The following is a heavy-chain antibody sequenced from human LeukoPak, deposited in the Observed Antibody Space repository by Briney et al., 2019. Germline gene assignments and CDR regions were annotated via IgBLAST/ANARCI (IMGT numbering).Heavy chain of an antibody. Sequence: SETLSLTCTVSGGSIRSGSYYWSWIRQPAGKGLEWIGRIYTSGSTNYNPSLKSRVTISGDTSKNQFSLKLSSVTAADTAVYYCARRGSYSSGWYAYWGQGTLVTVSS. J-gene: IGHJ4*02. CDR2: IYTSGST. V-gene: IGHV4-61*02. CDR3: ARRGSYSSGWYAY. D-gene: IGHD6-19*01. CDR1: GGSIRSGSYY.